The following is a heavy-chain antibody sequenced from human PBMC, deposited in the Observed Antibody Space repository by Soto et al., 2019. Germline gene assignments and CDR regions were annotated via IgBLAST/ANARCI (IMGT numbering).Heavy chain of an antibody. V-gene: IGHV3-23*01. J-gene: IGHJ4*02. CDR1: GFTFSSYA. Sequence: GGSLRLSCAASGFTFSSYAMSWVRQAPGKGLEWVSAISGSGGSTYYADSVKGRFTISRDNSKNTLYLRMNSLRAEDTAVYYCAKDQWDGSGWSPYYFDYWGQGTLVTVSS. CDR2: ISGSGGST. CDR3: AKDQWDGSGWSPYYFDY. D-gene: IGHD6-19*01.